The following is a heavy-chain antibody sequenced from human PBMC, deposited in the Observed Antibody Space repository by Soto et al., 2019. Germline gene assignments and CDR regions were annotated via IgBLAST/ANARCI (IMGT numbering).Heavy chain of an antibody. V-gene: IGHV3-30-3*01. Sequence: QVQLVESGGGVVQPGRSLRLSCAASGFTFSSYAMHWVRQAPGKGLEWVAVISYDGSNKYYADSVKGRFTISRDNSKNTLYLQMNSLRDEDTAVYYCARGAAAGGHQYYYYYGMDVWGQGTTVTVSS. CDR3: ARGAAAGGHQYYYYYGMDV. CDR1: GFTFSSYA. J-gene: IGHJ6*02. CDR2: ISYDGSNK. D-gene: IGHD6-13*01.